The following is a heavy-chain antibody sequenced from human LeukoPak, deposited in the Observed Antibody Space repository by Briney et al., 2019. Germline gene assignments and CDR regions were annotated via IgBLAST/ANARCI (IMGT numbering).Heavy chain of an antibody. Sequence: SETLSLTCAVSGYSISGGYYWGWIRQPPGKGLEWIGSIYHGGSTHYNSSLKSRVTISVDTSKNQFSLKLSSVTAADTAVYYCASASAPRYNWRNENWYFDLWGRGTLVTVSS. CDR3: ASASAPRYNWRNENWYFDL. CDR1: GYSISGGYY. D-gene: IGHD1-1*01. CDR2: IYHGGST. J-gene: IGHJ2*01. V-gene: IGHV4-38-2*01.